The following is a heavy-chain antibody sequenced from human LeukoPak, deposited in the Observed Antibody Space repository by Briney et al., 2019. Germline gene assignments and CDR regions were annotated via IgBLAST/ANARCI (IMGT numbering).Heavy chain of an antibody. V-gene: IGHV3-11*03. CDR3: ARNWGNLYFDL. J-gene: IGHJ2*01. Sequence: PGGSLRLSCAASGFTFSDYYMSWIRQAPGRGLEWVSYISSSSSYTNYADSVKGRFTISRENAKNSLYLQMNSLRVEDTALYYCARNWGNLYFDLWGRGTLVTVSS. D-gene: IGHD3-16*01. CDR2: ISSSSSYT. CDR1: GFTFSDYY.